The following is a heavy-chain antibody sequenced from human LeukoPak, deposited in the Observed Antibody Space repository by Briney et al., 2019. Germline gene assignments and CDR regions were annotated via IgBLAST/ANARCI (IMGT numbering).Heavy chain of an antibody. D-gene: IGHD3-10*01. CDR3: AKDPHYYGSGSYYTYYFDY. CDR2: ISGSGTNT. CDR1: GFTFSSYG. J-gene: IGHJ4*02. V-gene: IGHV3-23*01. Sequence: GGTLRLSCAASGFTFSSYGMSWVRQAPGKGLEWVSAISGSGTNTYYADSVKGRFTISRDNSQNTLYLQMNSLRAEDTAVYYCAKDPHYYGSGSYYTYYFDYWGQGTLVTVSS.